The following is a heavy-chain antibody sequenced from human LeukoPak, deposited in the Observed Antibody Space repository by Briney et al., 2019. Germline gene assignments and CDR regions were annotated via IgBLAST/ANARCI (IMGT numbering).Heavy chain of an antibody. CDR1: GFTFSSYE. CDR2: INSSGNTI. V-gene: IGHV3-48*03. D-gene: IGHD6-13*01. CDR3: ARSGIAAAGSDY. J-gene: IGHJ4*02. Sequence: PGGSLRLSCAASGFTFSSYEMNWVRQAPGKGLEWVSHINSSGNTIYYADSVKGRFTISRDNAKNSLYLQMNSLRAEDTAVYYCARSGIAAAGSDYWGQGTLVTVSS.